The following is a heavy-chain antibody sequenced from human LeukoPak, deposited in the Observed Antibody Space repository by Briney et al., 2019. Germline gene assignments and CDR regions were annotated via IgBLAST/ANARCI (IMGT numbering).Heavy chain of an antibody. V-gene: IGHV4-59*08. CDR2: IYYSGST. D-gene: IGHD1-1*01. CDR3: ARHRDTGYYYYMDV. J-gene: IGHJ6*03. Sequence: SETLSLTCTVSGGSISSYYWSWIRQPPGKGLEWIGYIYYSGSTNYNPSLKSRVTISVDRSKNQFSLKLSSVTAADTAVYLCARHRDTGYYYYMDVWGTGTTVTVSS. CDR1: GGSISSYY.